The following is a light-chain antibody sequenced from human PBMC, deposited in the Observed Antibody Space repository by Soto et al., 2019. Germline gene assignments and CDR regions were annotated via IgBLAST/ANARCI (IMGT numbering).Light chain of an antibody. V-gene: IGKV1-9*01. CDR1: QDISTF. Sequence: DIQLTQSPSLLSASIGDRVTITCRASQDISTFLAWYQQKPGKAPKLLIYEASTLQSGVPSRFSGSGSGTEFTLTISGLLPEDFAAYHCQQLYTLPCTFGQGTRLE. J-gene: IGKJ5*01. CDR3: QQLYTLPCT. CDR2: EAS.